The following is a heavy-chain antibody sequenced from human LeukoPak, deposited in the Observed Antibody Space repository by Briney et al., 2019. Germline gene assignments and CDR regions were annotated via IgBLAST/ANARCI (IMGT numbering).Heavy chain of an antibody. CDR2: IYPGDSDT. Sequence: GASLQISCKGSGYSFTSYWIGWVRPLPGKGLEWMGIIYPGDSDTRYSPSFQGQVTISADKSISTAYLQWSSLKASDTAMYYCARGQPSGSYPGEYDYWGQGTLVTVSS. CDR3: ARGQPSGSYPGEYDY. V-gene: IGHV5-51*01. CDR1: GYSFTSYW. J-gene: IGHJ4*02. D-gene: IGHD1-26*01.